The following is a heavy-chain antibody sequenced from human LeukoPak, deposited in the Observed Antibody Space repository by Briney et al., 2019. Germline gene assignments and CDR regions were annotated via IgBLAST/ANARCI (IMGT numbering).Heavy chain of an antibody. D-gene: IGHD1-26*01. CDR3: ARGTGYSVFDI. V-gene: IGHV3-74*01. CDR2: INSDGSST. Sequence: GGSLRLSCAASGFTFSSYWMHWVRQAPGKGLLWVSRINSDGSSTNYADSVKGRFTNSRDNAKNTLYLQMNSLRAEDTAVYYCARGTGYSVFDIWGQGTMVTVSS. J-gene: IGHJ3*02. CDR1: GFTFSSYW.